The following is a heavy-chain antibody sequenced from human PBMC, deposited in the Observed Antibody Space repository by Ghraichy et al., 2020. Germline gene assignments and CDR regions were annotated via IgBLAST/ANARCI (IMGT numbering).Heavy chain of an antibody. CDR2: ISYDGSNK. J-gene: IGHJ4*02. Sequence: GGSLRLSCAASGFTFSSYGMHWVRQAPGKGLEWVAVISYDGSNKYYADSVKGRFTISRDNSKNTLYLQMNSLRAEDTAVYYCAKDLDTAMVTGGDYWGQGTLVTVSS. CDR1: GFTFSSYG. CDR3: AKDLDTAMVTGGDY. V-gene: IGHV3-30*18. D-gene: IGHD5-18*01.